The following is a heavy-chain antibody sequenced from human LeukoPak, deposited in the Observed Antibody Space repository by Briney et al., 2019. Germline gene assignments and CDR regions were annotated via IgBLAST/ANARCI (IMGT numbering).Heavy chain of an antibody. D-gene: IGHD6-13*01. CDR3: ARFVGSSWLGFDI. V-gene: IGHV1-2*06. CDR1: GYTFTDYF. J-gene: IGHJ3*02. Sequence: GASVKVSCKTSGYTFTDYFMHWVRQAPGQGLEWMGRINPNSGGTNYAQKFQGRVTMTRDTSINTAYTELSRLRSDDTAVYYCARFVGSSWLGFDIWGHGTMVTVSS. CDR2: INPNSGGT.